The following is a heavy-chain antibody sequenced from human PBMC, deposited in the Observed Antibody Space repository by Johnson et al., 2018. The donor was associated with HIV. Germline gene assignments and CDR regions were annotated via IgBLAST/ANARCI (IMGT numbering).Heavy chain of an antibody. D-gene: IGHD1-26*01. J-gene: IGHJ3*02. V-gene: IGHV3-30*04. CDR3: EKAKWELRHLDAFDI. CDR1: GFTFSSYA. CDR2: ISYDGSNK. Sequence: QVQLVESGGGVVQPGRSLRLSCAASGFTFSSYAMHWVRQAPGKGLEWVAVISYDGSNKYYADSVKGRFTISRDNSKNTLYLQMNSLRAEDTAVYYCEKAKWELRHLDAFDIWGQGTMVTVSS.